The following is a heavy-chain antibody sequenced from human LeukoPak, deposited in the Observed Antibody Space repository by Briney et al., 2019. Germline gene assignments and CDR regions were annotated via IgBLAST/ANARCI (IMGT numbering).Heavy chain of an antibody. Sequence: GGSLRLSCAASGFTVSSYYMTWVRQAPGKGLEWVSGINTDGRSTVYADSVKGRFTISRDNAKNTLYLQMNSLRGEDTAVYYCALDFQFRAPWGQGTLVTVSS. V-gene: IGHV3-74*01. CDR1: GFTVSSYY. CDR2: INTDGRST. CDR3: ALDFQFRAP. J-gene: IGHJ5*02. D-gene: IGHD2-21*01.